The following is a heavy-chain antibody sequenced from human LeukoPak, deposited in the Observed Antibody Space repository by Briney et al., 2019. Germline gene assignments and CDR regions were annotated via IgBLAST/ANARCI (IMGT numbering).Heavy chain of an antibody. CDR3: ARDKHYYGSGSYGNSWFDP. Sequence: GGSLRLSCAASGFTFSNYCMSWVRQAPGKGLEWVANIKQDGSEKYYVDSVKGRFTISRDNAKTSRYMQMNSLRAEDTAVYYCARDKHYYGSGSYGNSWFDPWGQGTLVTVSS. CDR2: IKQDGSEK. CDR1: GFTFSNYC. V-gene: IGHV3-7*03. D-gene: IGHD3-10*01. J-gene: IGHJ5*02.